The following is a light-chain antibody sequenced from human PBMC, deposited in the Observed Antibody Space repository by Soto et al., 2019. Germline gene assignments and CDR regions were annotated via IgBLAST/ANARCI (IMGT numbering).Light chain of an antibody. V-gene: IGLV1-44*01. J-gene: IGLJ1*01. Sequence: QSALTQPPSASATPGQRVTISCSGRSSDVGSNTVNWYQQFPGAAPKLLIYSNDQRPSGVPDRFSASKSGTSASLAISGPQSEDEADYYCATWDDSLFGHVFGTGTKVTV. CDR2: SND. CDR1: SSDVGSNT. CDR3: ATWDDSLFGHV.